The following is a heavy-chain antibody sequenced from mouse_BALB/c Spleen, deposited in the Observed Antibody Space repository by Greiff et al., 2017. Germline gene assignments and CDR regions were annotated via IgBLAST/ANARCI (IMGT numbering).Heavy chain of an antibody. Sequence: EVKLMESGGGLVQPGGSRKLSCAASGFTFSDYGMAWVRQAPGKGPEWVAFISNLAYSIYYADTVTGRFTISRENAKNTLYLEMSSLRSEDTAMYYCARDGAKGGWFAYWGQGTLVTVSA. V-gene: IGHV5-15*02. CDR2: ISNLAYSI. CDR1: GFTFSDYG. CDR3: ARDGAKGGWFAY. J-gene: IGHJ3*01.